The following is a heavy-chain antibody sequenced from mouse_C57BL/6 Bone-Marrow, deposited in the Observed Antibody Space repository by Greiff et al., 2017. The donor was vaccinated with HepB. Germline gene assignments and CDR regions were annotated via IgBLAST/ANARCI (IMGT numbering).Heavy chain of an antibody. J-gene: IGHJ3*01. CDR2: IYPGDGDT. CDR1: GYAFSSSW. CDR3: ARWGYGAWFAY. V-gene: IGHV1-82*01. Sequence: QVQLQQSGPELVKPGASVKISCKASGYAFSSSWMNWVKQRPGKGLEWIGRIYPGDGDTNYNGKFEGKATLTADKSSSTAYMQLSSLTSEDSAVYFCARWGYGAWFAYWGQGTLVTVSA. D-gene: IGHD2-2*01.